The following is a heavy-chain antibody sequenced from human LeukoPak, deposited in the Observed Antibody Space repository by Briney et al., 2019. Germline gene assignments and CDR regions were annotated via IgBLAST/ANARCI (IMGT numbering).Heavy chain of an antibody. J-gene: IGHJ4*02. V-gene: IGHV3-66*01. CDR2: IYSGTST. CDR3: AGGPFGGNSGIDY. Sequence: GGSLRLSCAASGFSVSSNYMSWVRQAPGKGPEWVSVIYSGTSTYYADSVKGRFTISRDNSKNTLYLQMNSLRAEDTAVYYCAGGPFGGNSGIDYWGQGTLVTVSS. D-gene: IGHD4-23*01. CDR1: GFSVSSNY.